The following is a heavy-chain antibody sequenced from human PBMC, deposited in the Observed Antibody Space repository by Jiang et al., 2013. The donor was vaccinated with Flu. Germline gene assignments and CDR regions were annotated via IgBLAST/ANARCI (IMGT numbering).Heavy chain of an antibody. D-gene: IGHD6-19*01. CDR3: ARQTDNTVAGPEAFDI. V-gene: IGHV4-39*07. J-gene: IGHJ3*02. Sequence: SETLSLTCTVSGGSISSSSYYWGWIRQPPGKGLEWIGSIYYSGSTYYNPSLKSRVTISVDTSKNQFSLKLSSVTAADTAVDYCARQTDNTVAGPEAFDIWGQGTMVTVSS. CDR2: IYYSGST. CDR1: GGSISSSSYY.